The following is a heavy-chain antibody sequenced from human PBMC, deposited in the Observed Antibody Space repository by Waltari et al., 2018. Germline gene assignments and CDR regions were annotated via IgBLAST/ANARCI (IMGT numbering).Heavy chain of an antibody. D-gene: IGHD6-6*01. CDR1: GYTFTSYD. J-gene: IGHJ4*02. Sequence: QAPLVQSGAEVKQAGASGRVSGKASGYTFTSYDLNWLLQATGQGLDWTGWMNLNSGDTGYAQKFQGRLTMTRNTSISTAYMELSSLRSEDTAVYYCARVSSIAARRGYYWGQGTLVTVSS. V-gene: IGHV1-8*01. CDR2: MNLNSGDT. CDR3: ARVSSIAARRGYY.